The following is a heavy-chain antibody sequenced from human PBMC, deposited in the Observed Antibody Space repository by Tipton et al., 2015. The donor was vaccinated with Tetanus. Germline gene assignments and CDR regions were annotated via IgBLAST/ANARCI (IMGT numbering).Heavy chain of an antibody. CDR1: GGSISSYY. D-gene: IGHD6-19*01. CDR3: ASGSYSSGWYAY. CDR2: IYTSGST. J-gene: IGHJ4*02. V-gene: IGHV4-4*07. Sequence: LRLSCTVSGGSISSYYWSWIRQPPGKGLEWIGRIYTSGSTNYNPSLKSRVTMSVDTSKNQFSLKLSSVTAADTAVYYCASGSYSSGWYAYWGQGTLVTVSS.